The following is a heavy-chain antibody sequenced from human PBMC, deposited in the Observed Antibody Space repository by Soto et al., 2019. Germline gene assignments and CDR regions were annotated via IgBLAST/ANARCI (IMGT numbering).Heavy chain of an antibody. CDR2: FSGSGGNI. Sequence: GSLRLSCVASGFTFSTHAMSWVRQAPGKGLEWVSTFSGSGGNIYYAESVKGRLTISRDDSKNTLYLQMNSLRVEDTAVYYCAKDPPWTVGPLAMDVWGQGTTVTVSS. J-gene: IGHJ6*02. CDR1: GFTFSTHA. CDR3: AKDPPWTVGPLAMDV. D-gene: IGHD2-2*01. V-gene: IGHV3-23*01.